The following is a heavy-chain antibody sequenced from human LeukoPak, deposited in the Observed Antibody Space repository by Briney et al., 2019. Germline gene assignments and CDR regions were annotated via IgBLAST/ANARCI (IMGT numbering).Heavy chain of an antibody. CDR3: ARFRIHYGSGRPSGLDV. V-gene: IGHV3-53*01. D-gene: IGHD3-10*01. J-gene: IGHJ6*02. CDR2: IYSGGST. Sequence: AGGSLRLSCAASGFTVSSNYMSWVRQAPGKGLEWVSVIYSGGSTYYADSVKGRFTISRDNSKNTLYLQMNSLRAEDTAVYYCARFRIHYGSGRPSGLDVWGQGTTVTVSS. CDR1: GFTVSSNY.